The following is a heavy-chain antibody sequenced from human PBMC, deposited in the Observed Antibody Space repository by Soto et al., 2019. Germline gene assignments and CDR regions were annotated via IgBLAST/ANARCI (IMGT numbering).Heavy chain of an antibody. Sequence: GGSLRLSCASSGFPFSSYGMHWVRQAPGKGLEWVAVISYDGSNKYYADSVKGRFTISRDNSKNTLYLQMNSLRAEDTAVYYCAKVGAGRIVATIDALLGYWGQGTLVTVSS. D-gene: IGHD5-12*01. CDR3: AKVGAGRIVATIDALLGY. V-gene: IGHV3-30*18. CDR1: GFPFSSYG. J-gene: IGHJ4*02. CDR2: ISYDGSNK.